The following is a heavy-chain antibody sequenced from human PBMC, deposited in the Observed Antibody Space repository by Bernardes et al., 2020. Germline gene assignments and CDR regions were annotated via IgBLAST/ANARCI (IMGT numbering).Heavy chain of an antibody. J-gene: IGHJ4*02. CDR2: ISWNSGSI. D-gene: IGHD6-13*01. CDR1: GFTFDDYA. CDR3: AKDMRSPGGSWFFDY. Sequence: GGSLRLSCAASGFTFDDYAMHWVRQAPGKGLEWVSTISWNSGSIVYADSVKGRFTISRDNAKNSLYLQMNSLKPEDTALYYCAKDMRSPGGSWFFDYWGQGTLVTVSS. V-gene: IGHV3-9*01.